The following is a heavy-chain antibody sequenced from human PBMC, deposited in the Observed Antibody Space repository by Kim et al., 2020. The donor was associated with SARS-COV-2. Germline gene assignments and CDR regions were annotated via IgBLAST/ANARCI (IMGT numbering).Heavy chain of an antibody. D-gene: IGHD6-19*01. CDR3: AKDPIAVAGNDAFDI. V-gene: IGHV3-23*01. J-gene: IGHJ3*02. Sequence: DAVKCRYTISRDNSKNTLYLQMNSRRAEDTAIYYFAKDPIAVAGNDAFDIWGQGTMVTVSS.